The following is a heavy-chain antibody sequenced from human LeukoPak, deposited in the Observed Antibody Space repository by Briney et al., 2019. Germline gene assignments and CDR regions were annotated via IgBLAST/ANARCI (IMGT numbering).Heavy chain of an antibody. CDR2: INPSGGST. CDR3: ARVFQCSGGSCYSGLVPEYYFDY. Sequence: ASVKVSCKASGYTFTSYHTHWVRQTPEQGLEWMGIINPSGGSTRYAQKFQGRVTMTRDTSTSTVYMELSSLRSEDTAVYYCARVFQCSGGSCYSGLVPEYYFDYWGQGTLVTVSS. V-gene: IGHV1-46*01. CDR1: GYTFTSYH. J-gene: IGHJ4*02. D-gene: IGHD2-15*01.